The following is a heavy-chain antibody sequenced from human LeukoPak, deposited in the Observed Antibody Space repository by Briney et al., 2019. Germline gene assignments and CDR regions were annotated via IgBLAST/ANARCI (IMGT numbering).Heavy chain of an antibody. Sequence: SETLSLTCAVYGGSFTGYYWSWIRQPPGKGLEWIGEIDHSGSTNYNPSLKSRVTISVDTSKNQFSLELSPVTAADTAVYYCASSNHFWSGYYLLDYWGQGTLVTVSS. CDR3: ASSNHFWSGYYLLDY. V-gene: IGHV4-34*01. D-gene: IGHD3-3*02. CDR1: GGSFTGYY. CDR2: IDHSGST. J-gene: IGHJ4*02.